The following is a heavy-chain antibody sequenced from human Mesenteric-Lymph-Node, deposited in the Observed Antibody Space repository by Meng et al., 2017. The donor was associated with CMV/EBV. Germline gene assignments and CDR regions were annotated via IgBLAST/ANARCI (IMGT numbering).Heavy chain of an antibody. Sequence: GESLKISCVTSGFAVGSNYLTWVRQAPGKGLAWVANIKQDGSEKYYVDSVKGRFTISRDNAKKSLYLQMNSLRAEDTAVYYCARDIYGMDVWGQGTTVTVSS. J-gene: IGHJ6*02. V-gene: IGHV3-7*01. CDR1: GFAVGSNY. CDR2: IKQDGSEK. CDR3: ARDIYGMDV.